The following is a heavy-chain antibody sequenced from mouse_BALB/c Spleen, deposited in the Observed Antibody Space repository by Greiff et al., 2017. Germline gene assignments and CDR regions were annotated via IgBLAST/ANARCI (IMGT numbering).Heavy chain of an antibody. CDR3: ARWGYGSSLDY. CDR2: INPSSGYT. V-gene: IGHV1-4*02. Sequence: VHLVESAAELARPGASVKMSCKASGYTFTSYTMHWVKQRPGQGLEWIGYINPSSGYTEYNQKFKDKTTLTADKSSSTAYMQLSSLTSEDSAVYYCARWGYGSSLDYWGQGTTLTVSS. D-gene: IGHD1-1*01. J-gene: IGHJ2*01. CDR1: GYTFTSYT.